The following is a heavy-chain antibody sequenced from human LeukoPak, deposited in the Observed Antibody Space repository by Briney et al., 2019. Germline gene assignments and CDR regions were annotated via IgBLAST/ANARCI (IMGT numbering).Heavy chain of an antibody. D-gene: IGHD2-2*01. CDR2: IYPGDSDT. CDR3: ARHGDSCDSPYDY. V-gene: IGHV5-51*01. J-gene: IGHJ4*02. CDR1: GYSFTSYW. Sequence: GESLKISCKGSGYSFTSYWIGWVRQMPGKGLEWTGIIYPGDSDTRYSPSFQGHVTISADKSISTAYLQWSSLKASDTAMYFCARHGDSCDSPYDYWGQGTLVTVSS.